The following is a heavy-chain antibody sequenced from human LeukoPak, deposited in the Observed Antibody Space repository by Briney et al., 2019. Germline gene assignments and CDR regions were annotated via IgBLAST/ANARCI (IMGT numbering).Heavy chain of an antibody. V-gene: IGHV4-4*07. D-gene: IGHD4-17*01. Sequence: SETLSLTCTVSGGSISSYYWSWIRQPAGKGLEWIGRIYTSGSTNYNPSLKSRVTMSVDTSKNQFSLELSSVTAADTAVYYCAREIRGRDYGDYVTAFDIWGQGTMVTVSS. CDR1: GGSISSYY. CDR2: IYTSGST. CDR3: AREIRGRDYGDYVTAFDI. J-gene: IGHJ3*02.